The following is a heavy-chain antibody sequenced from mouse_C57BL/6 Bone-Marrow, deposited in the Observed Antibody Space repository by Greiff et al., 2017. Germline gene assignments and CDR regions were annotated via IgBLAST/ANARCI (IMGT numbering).Heavy chain of an antibody. V-gene: IGHV1-76*01. CDR3: ERLPYNYGSSYFDY. CDR1: GYTFTDYY. CDR2: IYPGSGNT. J-gene: IGHJ2*01. D-gene: IGHD1-1*01. Sequence: VQLQQSGAELVRPGASVTLSCKASGYTFTDYYINWVKQRPGQGLEWIARIYPGSGNTYYNEKFKGKATLTAEKSSSTAYRQLSSLTSEASAVDVCERLPYNYGSSYFDYWGQGTTLTVSS.